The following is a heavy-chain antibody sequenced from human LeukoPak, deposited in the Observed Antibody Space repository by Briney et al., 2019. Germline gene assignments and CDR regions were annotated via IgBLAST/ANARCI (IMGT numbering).Heavy chain of an antibody. D-gene: IGHD3-22*01. V-gene: IGHV3-30*04. Sequence: PGGSLRLSCAASGFTFSSYAMHWVRQAPGKGLEWVAVISYDGSNKYYADSVKGRFTISRDNSKNTLYLQMNSLGAEDTAVYYCARDDYYDSSGYYGSGYWGQGTLVTVSS. CDR1: GFTFSSYA. CDR3: ARDDYYDSSGYYGSGY. CDR2: ISYDGSNK. J-gene: IGHJ4*02.